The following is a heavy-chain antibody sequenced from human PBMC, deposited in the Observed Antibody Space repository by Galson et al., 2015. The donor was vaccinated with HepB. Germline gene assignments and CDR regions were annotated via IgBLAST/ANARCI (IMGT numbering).Heavy chain of an antibody. CDR1: GFTFSSYA. CDR2: ISGSGGST. D-gene: IGHD1-26*01. J-gene: IGHJ4*02. V-gene: IGHV3-23*01. Sequence: SLRLSCAASGFTFSSYAMSWVRQAPGKGLEWVSAISGSGGSTYYADSVKGRFTISRDNSKNTLYLQMNSLRAEDTAVYYCAKGNPRGSYYGVGYFDYWGQGTLATVSS. CDR3: AKGNPRGSYYGVGYFDY.